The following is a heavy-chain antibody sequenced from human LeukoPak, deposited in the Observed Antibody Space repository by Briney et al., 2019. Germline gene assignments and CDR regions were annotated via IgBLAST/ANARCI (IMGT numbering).Heavy chain of an antibody. J-gene: IGHJ4*02. CDR3: GGHFYGPGRNNCDY. CDR2: ITTGGGTT. Sequence: GGSLRLSCSASGFTFANYAMHWVRQAPGKGLEYVSAITTGGGTTYYADSVKGRFTISRDNSKNTLYLQMSSLRIEDTAVYYCGGHFYGPGRNNCDYWGQGALVTVSS. D-gene: IGHD3-10*01. V-gene: IGHV3-64D*06. CDR1: GFTFANYA.